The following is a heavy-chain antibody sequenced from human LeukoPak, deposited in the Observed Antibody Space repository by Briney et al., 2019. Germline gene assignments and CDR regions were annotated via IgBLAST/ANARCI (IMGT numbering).Heavy chain of an antibody. CDR3: AKGPGAAVGKRYIQH. J-gene: IGHJ1*01. CDR2: ISWDSGNT. Sequence: GGSLRLSCAASGFTFDDYGMSWVRQAPGKGLEWVSLISWDSGNTYYADSVKGRFTISRDNSKNSLSLQMNSLRAEDTALYYCAKGPGAAVGKRYIQHWGQGTLVTVSS. V-gene: IGHV3-43D*03. CDR1: GFTFDDYG. D-gene: IGHD6-13*01.